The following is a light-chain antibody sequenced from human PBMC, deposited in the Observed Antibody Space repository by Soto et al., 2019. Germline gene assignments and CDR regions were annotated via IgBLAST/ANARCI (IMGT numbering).Light chain of an antibody. V-gene: IGKV4-1*01. J-gene: IGKJ1*01. CDR2: WAS. CDR1: QSVLYSSKNKNY. CDR3: QQYYSSPQT. Sequence: DIVMTQSPDSLAVSLGERATINCKSSQSVLYSSKNKNYLAWYQQKPGQPPNLLAYWASTRESGVPDRFSGSGSGTDFTLTISSLQAEDVAVYYCQQYYSSPQTFGQGTKVEIK.